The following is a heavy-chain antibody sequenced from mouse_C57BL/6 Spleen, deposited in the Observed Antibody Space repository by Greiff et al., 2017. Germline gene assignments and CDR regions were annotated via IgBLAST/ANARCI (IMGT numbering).Heavy chain of an antibody. V-gene: IGHV3-6*01. D-gene: IGHD2-4*01. Sequence: EVQLQQSGPGLVKPSQSLSLTCSVTGYSITSGYYWNWIRQFPGNKLEWMGYISYDGSNNYNPSLKNRISITRDPSKNQFFLKLNSVTTEDTATYYCARDYDYDVGHYFDYWGQGTTLTVSS. J-gene: IGHJ2*01. CDR2: ISYDGSN. CDR1: GYSITSGYY. CDR3: ARDYDYDVGHYFDY.